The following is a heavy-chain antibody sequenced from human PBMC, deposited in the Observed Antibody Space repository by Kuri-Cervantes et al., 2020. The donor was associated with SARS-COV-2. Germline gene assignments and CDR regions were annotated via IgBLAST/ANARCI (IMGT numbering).Heavy chain of an antibody. V-gene: IGHV3-30*18. CDR2: ISYDGSNK. CDR1: GFTFSSYG. Sequence: GGSLRLSCAACGFTFSSYGMHWVRQAPGKGLEWVAVISYDGSNKYYADSVKGRFTISRDNSKNTLYLQMNSLRAEDTAVYYCAKEGKYSSGWYDYYYYMDVWGKGTTVTVSS. D-gene: IGHD6-19*01. J-gene: IGHJ6*03. CDR3: AKEGKYSSGWYDYYYYMDV.